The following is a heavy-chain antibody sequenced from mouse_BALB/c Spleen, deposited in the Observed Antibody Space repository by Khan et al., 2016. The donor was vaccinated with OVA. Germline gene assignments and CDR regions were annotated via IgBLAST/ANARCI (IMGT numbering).Heavy chain of an antibody. CDR1: GFTFSNYA. J-gene: IGHJ3*01. Sequence: EVELVESGGGLVKPGGSLKLSCAASGFTFSNYAMSWVRQTPEKRLEWVASIISGSSPYYPDSVKGRFTISRDNARNILYLQMSSLRSEDTAMYYCARDYGFAYWGQGTLVTVSA. CDR2: IISGSSP. V-gene: IGHV5-6-5*01. D-gene: IGHD1-1*01. CDR3: ARDYGFAY.